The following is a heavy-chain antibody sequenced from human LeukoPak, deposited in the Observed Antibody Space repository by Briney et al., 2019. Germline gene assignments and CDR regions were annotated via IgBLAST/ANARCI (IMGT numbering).Heavy chain of an antibody. Sequence: SETLSLTCTGSGDSISSYYWSWIRQPAGKGLEWIGRIYTSGSTNFNPSLKSRVTMSIDTSKNQFSLTLRSVTAADTAVYYCARDRSYDNRFVDYWGQGTLVTVSS. CDR3: ARDRSYDNRFVDY. J-gene: IGHJ4*02. CDR2: IYTSGST. V-gene: IGHV4-4*07. D-gene: IGHD3-22*01. CDR1: GDSISSYY.